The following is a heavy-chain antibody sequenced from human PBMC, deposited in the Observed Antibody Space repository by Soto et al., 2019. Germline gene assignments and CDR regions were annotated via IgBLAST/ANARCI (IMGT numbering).Heavy chain of an antibody. V-gene: IGHV1-3*01. CDR3: ARGTSYCTNGVCTHYYGMDV. CDR2: INAGNGKT. J-gene: IGHJ6*02. D-gene: IGHD2-8*01. Sequence: QVQLVQSGAEVKKPGASVKVSCKASGYTFTSYAMHWVRQAPGQRLEWMGWINAGNGKTKYSQKFQGRGTITRDKSASTAYMELSSLRSEDTAVYYCARGTSYCTNGVCTHYYGMDVWGQGTTVTVSS. CDR1: GYTFTSYA.